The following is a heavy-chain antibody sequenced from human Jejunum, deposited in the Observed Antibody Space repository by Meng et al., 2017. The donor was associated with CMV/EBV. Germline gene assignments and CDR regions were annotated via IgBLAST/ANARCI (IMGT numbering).Heavy chain of an antibody. V-gene: IGHV4-38-2*02. CDR1: YP. CDR3: ARAGGGDYSSPTSYFDY. CDR2: VYNSGGS. Sequence: YPGVWIRSPPGKGWEWIGVVYNSGGSYQNPSLKSRFTILVETSKNQSSLKLTSVTAADTAIYYCARAGGGDYSSPTSYFDYWGQGTLVTVSS. D-gene: IGHD3-16*01. J-gene: IGHJ4*02.